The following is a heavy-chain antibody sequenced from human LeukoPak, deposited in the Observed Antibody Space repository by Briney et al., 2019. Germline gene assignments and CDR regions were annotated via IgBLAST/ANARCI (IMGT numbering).Heavy chain of an antibody. V-gene: IGHV3-30*18. CDR2: ISYDGSNK. CDR1: GFTFSSYG. J-gene: IGHJ4*02. CDR3: AKDADSWPYYFDY. Sequence: PGGSLRLSCAASGFTFSSYGMHWVRQAPGKGLEWVAVISYDGSNKYYADSVKGRFTISRDNSKNTLYLQMNSLRAEDTAVYYCAKDADSWPYYFDYWGQGTLVTVSS. D-gene: IGHD2-15*01.